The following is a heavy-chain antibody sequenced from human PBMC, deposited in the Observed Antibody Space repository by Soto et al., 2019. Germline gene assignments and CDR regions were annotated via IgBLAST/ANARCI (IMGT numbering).Heavy chain of an antibody. CDR3: ARGIIVGGWYPYYFDY. V-gene: IGHV1-3*01. CDR1: GYTFITYA. Sequence: GASVKVSCKASGYTFITYAMHWVRQAPGQRLEWMGWINAGNGNTKYSQKFQGRVSITRGTSASTAYMELSSLRSEDTAVYYCARGIIVGGWYPYYFDYWGQGTLVTVSS. CDR2: INAGNGNT. J-gene: IGHJ4*02. D-gene: IGHD6-19*01.